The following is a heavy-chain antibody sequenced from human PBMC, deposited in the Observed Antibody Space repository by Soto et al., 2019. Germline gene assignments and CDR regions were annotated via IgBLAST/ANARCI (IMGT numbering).Heavy chain of an antibody. V-gene: IGHV3-21*01. D-gene: IGHD4-17*01. Sequence: EVQLVESGGGLVKPGGSLRLSCAASGFTFSSYSMNWVRQAPGKGLEWVSSISSSSSYIYYADSVKGRFTISRDNAKNSLYLQMNSPRAEDTAVDYCARSPSMTTVSLDYWGQGTLVTVSS. CDR2: ISSSSSYI. CDR3: ARSPSMTTVSLDY. J-gene: IGHJ4*02. CDR1: GFTFSSYS.